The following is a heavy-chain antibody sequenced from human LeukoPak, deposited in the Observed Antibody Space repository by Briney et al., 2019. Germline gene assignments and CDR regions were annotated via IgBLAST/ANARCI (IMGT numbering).Heavy chain of an antibody. D-gene: IGHD2-15*01. Sequence: PSETLSLTCTVSGGSINSGSYYWTWIRQPAGKGLEWIRRIYTSGSTNYSPALKSRVTISLDTSKNQFSLKLFSVTAADTAVYYCARDAPPPYCSVGTCYFDYWGQGSLVTVSS. CDR3: ARDAPPPYCSVGTCYFDY. CDR2: IYTSGST. CDR1: GGSINSGSYY. J-gene: IGHJ4*02. V-gene: IGHV4-61*02.